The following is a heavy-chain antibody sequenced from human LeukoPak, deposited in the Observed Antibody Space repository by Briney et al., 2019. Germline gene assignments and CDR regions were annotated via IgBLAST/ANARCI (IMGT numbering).Heavy chain of an antibody. CDR1: GYTFTGYY. CDR2: INPNSGGT. J-gene: IGHJ4*02. CDR3: ARDYYDSSGYYYNFDY. D-gene: IGHD3-22*01. Sequence: EASVKVSCKASGYTFTGYYMHWVRPAPGQGLEWMGWINPNSGGTNYAQKFQGRVTMTRDTSISTAYMELSRLRSDDTAVYYCARDYYDSSGYYYNFDYWGQGTLVTVSS. V-gene: IGHV1-2*02.